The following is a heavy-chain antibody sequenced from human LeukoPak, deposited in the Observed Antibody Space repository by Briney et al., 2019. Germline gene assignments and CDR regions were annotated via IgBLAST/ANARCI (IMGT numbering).Heavy chain of an antibody. CDR2: IYYSGST. CDR3: ARVRGSYYTPYLDY. Sequence: ESSETLSLTCTVSGGSISSGGYYWSWIRQHPGKGLEWIGYIYYSGSTYYNPSLKSRVTISVDTSKNQFSLKLSSVTAADTAVYYCARVRGSYYTPYLDYWGQGTLVTVSP. CDR1: GGSISSGGYY. V-gene: IGHV4-31*03. J-gene: IGHJ4*02. D-gene: IGHD1-26*01.